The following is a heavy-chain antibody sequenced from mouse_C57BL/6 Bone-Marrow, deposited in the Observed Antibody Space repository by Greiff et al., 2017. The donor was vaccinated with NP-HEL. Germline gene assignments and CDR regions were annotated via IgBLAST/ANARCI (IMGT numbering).Heavy chain of an antibody. J-gene: IGHJ3*01. CDR1: GYEFSNYW. CDR3: ARGAY. CDR2: IYPGDGDT. V-gene: IGHV1-80*01. Sequence: QVQLQQSGAELVKPGASVKISCKASGYEFSNYWMNWVKQRPGKGLEWIGQIYPGDGDTNYNGKFKDKATMTADTSSSTAYMQLSRLTSEDSAVYFCARGAYWGQGTLVTVSA.